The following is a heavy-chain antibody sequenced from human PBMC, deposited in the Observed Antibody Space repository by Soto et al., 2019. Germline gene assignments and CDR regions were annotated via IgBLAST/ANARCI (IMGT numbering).Heavy chain of an antibody. CDR3: AREGTDYGDYDY. CDR1: AYPFTSFY. J-gene: IGHJ4*02. CDR2: INPSGGST. D-gene: IGHD4-17*01. V-gene: IGHV1-46*01. Sequence: QVQLVQSGAEVKKPGASVKISCKASAYPFTSFYIHWVRQAPGQGLEWMGMINPSGGSTTYAQKFQGSVTLTRDTPTNTVYMELTGLKYDDTAMYFCAREGTDYGDYDYWGQGTLVTVSS.